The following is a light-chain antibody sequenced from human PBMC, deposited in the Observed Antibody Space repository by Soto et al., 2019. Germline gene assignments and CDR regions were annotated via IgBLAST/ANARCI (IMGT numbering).Light chain of an antibody. V-gene: IGKV3-20*01. CDR1: QSVSSSY. CDR3: QQYGSSPQWT. CDR2: AAS. Sequence: EIVLTQSPGTLSLSPGERAILSCRASQSVSSSYLAWYQQKPGQAPRLLIYAASSRATSIPDKFSGSGSGTDFTLTISRLEPEDFAVYYCQQYGSSPQWTFGQGTKVEIK. J-gene: IGKJ1*01.